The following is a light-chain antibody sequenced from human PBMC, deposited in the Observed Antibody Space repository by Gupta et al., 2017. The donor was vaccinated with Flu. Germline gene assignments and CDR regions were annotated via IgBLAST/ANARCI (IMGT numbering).Light chain of an antibody. CDR2: KAS. CDR3: QHYSTDPWT. CDR1: QSVSIW. J-gene: IGKJ1*01. V-gene: IGKV1-5*03. Sequence: GDRVTITCRASQSVSIWLAWFQKKPGKAPKSLIYKASSLESGVPSRFSGSGSGTEFSLTISSLQPDDFATYYCQHYSTDPWTFGQGTKVEIK.